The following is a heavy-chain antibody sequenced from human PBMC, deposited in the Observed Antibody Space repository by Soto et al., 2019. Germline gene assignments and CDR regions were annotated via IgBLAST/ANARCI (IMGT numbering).Heavy chain of an antibody. V-gene: IGHV4-59*08. D-gene: IGHD1-26*01. CDR3: ARGWWEREGYVMVV. J-gene: IGHJ6*02. CDR2: IYYSGST. CDR1: GGSISSYY. Sequence: QVQLQESGPGLAQPSKTLSLTCTVSGGSISSYYCSWIRQPPGKELQYIGYIYYSGSTNYNPSLKRRVTLSDDTSTNQSPLTLSSVTAADTAVYYCARGWWEREGYVMVVWGQGATVTVSS.